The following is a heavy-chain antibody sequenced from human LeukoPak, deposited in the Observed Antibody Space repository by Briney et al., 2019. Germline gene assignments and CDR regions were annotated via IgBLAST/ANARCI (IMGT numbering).Heavy chain of an antibody. CDR2: IYYTGST. V-gene: IGHV4-39*07. Sequence: PSETLSLTCSVSGGSISSSDYYWGWIRQPPGKGLEWIGNIYYTGSTSYNSSLKSRVTISIDTSKNQFSLQLSSVTAADTAVYFCARENYCTNGVCWAFDPWGQGTLVTVSS. CDR3: ARENYCTNGVCWAFDP. CDR1: GGSISSSDYY. D-gene: IGHD2-8*01. J-gene: IGHJ5*02.